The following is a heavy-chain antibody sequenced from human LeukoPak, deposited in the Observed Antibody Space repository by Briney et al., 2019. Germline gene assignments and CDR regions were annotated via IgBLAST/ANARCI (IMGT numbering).Heavy chain of an antibody. CDR1: GGSISSYY. CDR2: IYYSGST. Sequence: SETLSLTCTVSGGSISSYYWSWIRQPPGKGLEWIGYIYYSGSTNYNPSLKSRVTISVDTSKNQFSLKLSSVTAADTAVYYCARGPPAVINPVYYYYGMDVWGQGPTVTVSS. CDR3: ARGPPAVINPVYYYYGMDV. V-gene: IGHV4-59*12. D-gene: IGHD3-16*02. J-gene: IGHJ6*02.